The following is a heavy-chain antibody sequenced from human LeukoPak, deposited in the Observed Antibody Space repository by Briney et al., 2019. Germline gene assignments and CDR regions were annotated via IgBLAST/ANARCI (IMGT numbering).Heavy chain of an antibody. J-gene: IGHJ6*03. V-gene: IGHV1-69*05. CDR3: ARGPDCSSTTCFWEYMDV. CDR1: GGTFSNYA. D-gene: IGHD2-2*01. Sequence: SVKVSCKASGGTFSNYAISWVRRAPGQGLEWMGGIIPIFGTTNYAQKFQGRVTITTDKSTSTAYMELSSLRSEDTAVYYCARGPDCSSTTCFWEYMDVWGKGTTVTVSS. CDR2: IIPIFGTT.